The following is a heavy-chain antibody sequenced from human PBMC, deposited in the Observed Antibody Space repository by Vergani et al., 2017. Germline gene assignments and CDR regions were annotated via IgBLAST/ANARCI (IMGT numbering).Heavy chain of an antibody. CDR2: IYYYGSKK. CDR1: GFTFSTYA. J-gene: IGHJ6*03. Sequence: QVQLVESGGGVVQPGRSLRLSCTSSGFTFSTYAMHWVRQAPGKGLEWVAIIYYYGSKKYYADSVKGRFTIARDNSRNTLDLLMSSLGAEDTAIYYCVREGSYYGSTTCRNPSYVYYYHMDVWGEGTTVTVSS. CDR3: VREGSYYGSTTCRNPSYVYYYHMDV. D-gene: IGHD3-10*01. V-gene: IGHV3-33*01.